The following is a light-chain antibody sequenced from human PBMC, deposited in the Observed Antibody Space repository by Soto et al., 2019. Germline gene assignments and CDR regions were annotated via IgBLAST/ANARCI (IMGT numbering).Light chain of an antibody. J-gene: IGKJ4*01. V-gene: IGKV1-12*01. CDR3: QQANSFPLT. CDR2: AAS. Sequence: DIQMAQSPSVSASVLDRLPITXWASQGISSWLAWYQQKPGKAPNLLIYAASSLHSGVPSRFSGSGSGTDFTLTISSLQPEDFATYYCQQANSFPLTFGGGTKVDNK. CDR1: QGISSW.